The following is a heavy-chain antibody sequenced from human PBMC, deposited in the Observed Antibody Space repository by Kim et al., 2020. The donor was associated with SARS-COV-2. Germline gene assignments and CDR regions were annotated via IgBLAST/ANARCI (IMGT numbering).Heavy chain of an antibody. CDR1: GFTFSSYW. Sequence: GGSLRLSCAASGFTFSSYWMSWVRQAPGKGLEWVANIKQDGSEKYYVDSVKGRFTISRDNAKNSLYLQMNSLRAEDTAVYYCARDLHDYYDSSGYYDHWGQGTLVTVSS. CDR3: ARDLHDYYDSSGYYDH. J-gene: IGHJ4*02. CDR2: IKQDGSEK. D-gene: IGHD3-22*01. V-gene: IGHV3-7*01.